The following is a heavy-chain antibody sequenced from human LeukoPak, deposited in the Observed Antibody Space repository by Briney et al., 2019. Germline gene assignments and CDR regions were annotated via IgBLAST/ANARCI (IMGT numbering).Heavy chain of an antibody. V-gene: IGHV4-59*08. CDR3: ARHSYYEYFHH. J-gene: IGHJ1*01. CDR1: GGSISTFY. D-gene: IGHD2-8*01. CDR2: IYSSGST. Sequence: SETLSLTCTVSGGSISTFYWSWIRQPPGKGLEWIGFIYSSGSTYYNPSLKCRVTISGDTSKNQFSLKLSSVTAADTAVYYCARHSYYEYFHHWGQGILVTVSS.